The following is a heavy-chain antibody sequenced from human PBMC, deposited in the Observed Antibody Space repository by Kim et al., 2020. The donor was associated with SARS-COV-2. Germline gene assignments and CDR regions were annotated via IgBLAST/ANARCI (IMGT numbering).Heavy chain of an antibody. CDR2: INPNSGGT. D-gene: IGHD6-6*01. J-gene: IGHJ6*02. CDR3: ARIGRYSSSSIPGHNYYYGMDV. V-gene: IGHV1-2*02. CDR1: GYTFTGYY. Sequence: ASVKVSCKASGYTFTGYYMHWVRQAPGQGLEWMGWINPNSGGTNYAQKFQGRVTMTRDTSISTAYMELSRLRSDDTAVYYCARIGRYSSSSIPGHNYYYGMDVWGQGTTVTVSS.